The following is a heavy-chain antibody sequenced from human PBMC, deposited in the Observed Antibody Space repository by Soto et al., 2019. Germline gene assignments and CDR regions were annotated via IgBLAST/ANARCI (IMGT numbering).Heavy chain of an antibody. D-gene: IGHD6-19*01. CDR2: IHSSGST. J-gene: IGHJ4*02. CDR1: GDSITGYY. V-gene: IGHV4-59*01. Sequence: SETLSLTCTVSGDSITGYYWNWIRQPPGKGLEWIGFIHSSGSTDYNPSLKSRVTISVDTSKNQFSLKLTSVSDADTAVYYCARASGGWPDFWGQGTLVTASS. CDR3: ARASGGWPDF.